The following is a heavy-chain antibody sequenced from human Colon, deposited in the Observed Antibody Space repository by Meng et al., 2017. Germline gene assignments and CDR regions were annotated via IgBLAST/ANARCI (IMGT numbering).Heavy chain of an antibody. CDR2: IYSGGIS. V-gene: IGHV4-31*03. D-gene: IGHD1-26*01. Sequence: QVQLQESGPRLVKPSPTLSLTCTVSGDSVSSNSYYWTWIRQHPGTGPEWIGYIYSGGISHYNPSLKSRITMSIDTSKNQFSLQLTSVTAADTAIYYCARDPLAVGPTDRGLDSWGQGTLVTVSS. CDR3: ARDPLAVGPTDRGLDS. CDR1: GDSVSSNSYY. J-gene: IGHJ4*02.